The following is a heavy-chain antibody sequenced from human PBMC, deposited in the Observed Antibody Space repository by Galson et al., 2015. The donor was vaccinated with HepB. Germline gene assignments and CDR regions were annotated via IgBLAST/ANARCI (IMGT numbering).Heavy chain of an antibody. CDR3: AKEVNYGGHLPTDY. CDR2: ISYDGSNK. Sequence: SLRLSCAASGFTFSSYGMHWVRQAPGKGLEWVAVISYDGSNKYYADYVKGRFTISRDNSKNTLYLHMNSLRAEDTAVFYCAKEVNYGGHLPTDYWGQGTLVTVSS. J-gene: IGHJ4*02. V-gene: IGHV3-30*18. CDR1: GFTFSSYG. D-gene: IGHD4-23*01.